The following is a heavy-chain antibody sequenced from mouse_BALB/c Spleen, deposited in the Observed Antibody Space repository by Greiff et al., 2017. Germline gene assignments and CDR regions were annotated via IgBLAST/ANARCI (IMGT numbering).Heavy chain of an antibody. CDR1: GYSITSGYY. D-gene: IGHD2-4*01. Sequence: EVQLVESGPGLVKPSQSLSLTCSVTGYSITSGYYWNWIRQFPGNKLEWMGYISYDGSNNYNPSLKNRISITRDTSKNQFFLKLNSVTTEDTATYYCASNYDYDAWFAYWGQGTLVTVSA. J-gene: IGHJ3*01. CDR3: ASNYDYDAWFAY. CDR2: ISYDGSN. V-gene: IGHV3-6*02.